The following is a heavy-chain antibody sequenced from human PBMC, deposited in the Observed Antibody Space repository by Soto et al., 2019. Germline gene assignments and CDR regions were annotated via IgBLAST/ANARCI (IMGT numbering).Heavy chain of an antibody. CDR3: ARARVLWFGELLTVHWFDP. Sequence: QVQLQESGPGLVKPSQTLSLTCTVTGGSISSGGYQWSWIRQHTGKGQEWIGNIYYSGSTYYNPSLKSRVTISVDMSKSQFSLNLTSVTAAYTAVSYCARARVLWFGELLTVHWFDPWGQGTVVTVSS. J-gene: IGHJ5*02. CDR1: GGSISSGGYQ. D-gene: IGHD3-10*01. V-gene: IGHV4-31*03. CDR2: IYYSGST.